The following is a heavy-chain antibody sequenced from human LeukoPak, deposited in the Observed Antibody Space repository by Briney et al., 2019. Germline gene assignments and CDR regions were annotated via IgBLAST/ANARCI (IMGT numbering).Heavy chain of an antibody. D-gene: IGHD3-22*01. Sequence: GSLRLSCAASGFTVSSNYMSWVRQAPGKGLEWVSVIYSGGSTYYADSVKGRFTISRDNSKNTLYLQMNSLRAEDTAVYYCARGGVDYYDSSGYYYFDYWGQGTLVTVSS. CDR1: GFTVSSNY. CDR2: IYSGGST. V-gene: IGHV3-53*01. J-gene: IGHJ4*02. CDR3: ARGGVDYYDSSGYYYFDY.